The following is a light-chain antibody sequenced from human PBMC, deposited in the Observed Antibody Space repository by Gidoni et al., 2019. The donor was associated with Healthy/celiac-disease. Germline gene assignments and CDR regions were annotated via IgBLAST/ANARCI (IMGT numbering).Light chain of an antibody. Sequence: EIVFLQSPATLSLSPGERATLSCRASQSVSSYLAWYQQKPGQAPRLLIYDASNRDTGIPARFSGSGSGTDFTLTISSLEPEDFAVYYCQQSSNWPLTFGGGTKVEIK. CDR2: DAS. V-gene: IGKV3-11*01. CDR3: QQSSNWPLT. CDR1: QSVSSY. J-gene: IGKJ4*01.